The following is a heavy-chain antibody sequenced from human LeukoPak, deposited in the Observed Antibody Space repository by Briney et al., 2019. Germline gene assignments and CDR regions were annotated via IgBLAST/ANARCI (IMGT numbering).Heavy chain of an antibody. CDR1: GYTFTGYY. V-gene: IGHV1-2*06. Sequence: ASVTVSCKASGYTFTGYYMHWVRQAPGQGLEWMGRINPNSGGTNYAQKFQGRVTMTRDTSISTAYMELSRLRSDDTAVYYCARDVAGATPFDYWGQGTLVTVSS. CDR3: ARDVAGATPFDY. J-gene: IGHJ4*02. D-gene: IGHD1-26*01. CDR2: INPNSGGT.